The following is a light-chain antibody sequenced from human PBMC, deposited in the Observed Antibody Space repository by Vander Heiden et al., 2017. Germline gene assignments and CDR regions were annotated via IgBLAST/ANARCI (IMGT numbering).Light chain of an antibody. CDR1: SSDVGGYKY. V-gene: IGLV2-8*01. CDR2: EVT. CDR3: ISYAGSNNLV. Sequence: QPALTQPPSASGPPGQSVTVSCSGTSSDVGGYKYVSWYQQHPGKAPKLMIYEVTKRPSGVPDRFSGSKSGNTASLTVSGLQAEDEADYYCISYAGSNNLVFGGGTKLTVL. J-gene: IGLJ2*01.